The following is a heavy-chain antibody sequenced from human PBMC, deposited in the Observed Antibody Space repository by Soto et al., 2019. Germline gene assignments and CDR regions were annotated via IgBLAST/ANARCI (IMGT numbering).Heavy chain of an antibody. V-gene: IGHV4-4*02. J-gene: IGHJ3*02. D-gene: IGHD1-1*01. CDR3: ARDSAHGNPFDM. CDR2: IYHSGST. CDR1: GPSMSGRNW. Sequence: SEPRSPTGAVSGPSMSGRNWWGWGRQAPGKGLEWIGEIYHSGSTNYNPSLKSRVTISVDKSKNLFSLKLNSVTAADTAMYYCARDSAHGNPFDMWGQGTMVT.